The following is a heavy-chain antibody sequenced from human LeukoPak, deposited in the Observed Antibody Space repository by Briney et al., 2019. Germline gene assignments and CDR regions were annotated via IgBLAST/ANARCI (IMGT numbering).Heavy chain of an antibody. CDR3: AREGRSYDILTGYYACWFDP. CDR1: GGSISSYY. CDR2: IYTSGST. D-gene: IGHD3-9*01. Sequence: PSETLSLTCTVSGGSISSYYWSWIRQPAGKGLEWIGRIYTSGSTNYNPSLKSRVTMSVDTSKNQFSLKLSSVTAADTAVYYSAREGRSYDILTGYYACWFDPWGQGTLVTVSS. V-gene: IGHV4-4*07. J-gene: IGHJ5*02.